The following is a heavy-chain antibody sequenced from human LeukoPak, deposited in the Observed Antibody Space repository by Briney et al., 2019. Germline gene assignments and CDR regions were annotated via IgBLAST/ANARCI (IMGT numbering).Heavy chain of an antibody. J-gene: IGHJ4*02. CDR2: INPSGGST. Sequence: ASVKVSCKASGYTFTSYYMHWVRQAPGQGLEWMGIINPSGGSTSYAQKSQGRVTMTRDTSTSTVYMELSSLRSEDTAVYYCARDERYYDSSGYYYPLGYWGQGTLVTVSS. D-gene: IGHD3-22*01. V-gene: IGHV1-46*01. CDR1: GYTFTSYY. CDR3: ARDERYYDSSGYYYPLGY.